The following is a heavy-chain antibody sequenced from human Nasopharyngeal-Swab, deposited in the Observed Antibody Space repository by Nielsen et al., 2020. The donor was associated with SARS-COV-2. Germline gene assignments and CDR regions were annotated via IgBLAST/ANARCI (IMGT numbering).Heavy chain of an antibody. V-gene: IGHV5-10-1*01. Sequence: GESLKISCKGSGYSLTSYWISWVRQMPGKGLEWMGRIDPSDSYTNYSPSFQGHVTISADKSISTAYLQWSSLKASDTAMYYCARAGLPDTYYYYYGMDVWGQGTTVTVSS. CDR3: ARAGLPDTYYYYYGMDV. CDR1: GYSLTSYW. J-gene: IGHJ6*02. CDR2: IDPSDSYT. D-gene: IGHD3/OR15-3a*01.